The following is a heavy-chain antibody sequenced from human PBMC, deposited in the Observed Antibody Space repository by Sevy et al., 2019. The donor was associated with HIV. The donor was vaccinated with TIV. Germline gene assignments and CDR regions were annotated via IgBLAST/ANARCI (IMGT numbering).Heavy chain of an antibody. D-gene: IGHD3-9*01. CDR3: ASDILTGSDF. Sequence: GGSLTLSCAASGFTFSSYGMHWVRQAPGKGLEWVAFIWYDGSDTYYADSVKGRFNISRDNSKNTLYLQMNSLRTEDTAIYYCASDILTGSDFWGQGTLVTVSS. CDR1: GFTFSSYG. V-gene: IGHV3-30*02. J-gene: IGHJ4*02. CDR2: IWYDGSDT.